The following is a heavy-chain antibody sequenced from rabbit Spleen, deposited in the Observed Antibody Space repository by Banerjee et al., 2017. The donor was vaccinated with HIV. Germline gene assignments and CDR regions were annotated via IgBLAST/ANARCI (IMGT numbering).Heavy chain of an antibody. J-gene: IGHJ6*01. V-gene: IGHV1S45*01. CDR2: IDTSSSGFT. CDR3: ARDTSSSFSSYGMDL. Sequence: QEQLKESGGGLVQPGGSLKLSCKASGFTLSSYYMNWVRQAPGKGLEWIACIDTSSSGFTYFASWAKGRFTISKTSSTTVTLQMTSLTAADTATYFCARDTSSSFSSYGMDLWGPGTLVTVS. CDR1: GFTLSSYYM. D-gene: IGHD1-1*01.